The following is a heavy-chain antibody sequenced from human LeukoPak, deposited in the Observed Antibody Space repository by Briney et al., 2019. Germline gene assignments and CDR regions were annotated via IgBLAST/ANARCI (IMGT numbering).Heavy chain of an antibody. CDR2: INPNSGDT. J-gene: IGHJ4*02. Sequence: ASVKVSCKASGYTFTGYYMHWVRQATGQGLECMGWINPNSGDTKYSQKFQGRVTMTRDTSIRTAYMELTRLRSDDTAVYYCATQRGSYLWGTDFDYWGQGTLVTVSS. CDR3: ATQRGSYLWGTDFDY. CDR1: GYTFTGYY. D-gene: IGHD3-16*01. V-gene: IGHV1-2*02.